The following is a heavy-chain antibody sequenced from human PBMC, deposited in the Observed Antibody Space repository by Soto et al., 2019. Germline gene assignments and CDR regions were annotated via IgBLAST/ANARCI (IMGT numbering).Heavy chain of an antibody. CDR1: CDSVGSGGYF. CDR2: IHNSVNT. V-gene: IGHV4-61*08. Sequence: SETLSLTCALSCDSVGSGGYFWSCIRQSPRKALEWIGHIHNSVNTEYNPPLSGLVTISVDTSKNQFSLNLRSVIAADTAIYYCARTDRAGRWAAWYWGQGTLVTVSS. J-gene: IGHJ1*01. D-gene: IGHD6-13*01. CDR3: ARTDRAGRWAAWY.